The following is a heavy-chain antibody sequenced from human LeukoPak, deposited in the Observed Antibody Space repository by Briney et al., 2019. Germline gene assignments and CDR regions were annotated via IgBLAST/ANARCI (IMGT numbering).Heavy chain of an antibody. D-gene: IGHD3-22*01. J-gene: IGHJ4*02. CDR2: INPSGGST. CDR3: ARVHYYDSSGYYYFDY. CDR1: GYTFTSYF. Sequence: ASVTVSCKASGYTFTSYFIHWVRQAPAQGLEGMGIINPSGGSTGYPQKFQGRVTMTRDTSTSTVYMELSSLRSEDAAVYYCARVHYYDSSGYYYFDYWGQGTLVTVSS. V-gene: IGHV1-46*01.